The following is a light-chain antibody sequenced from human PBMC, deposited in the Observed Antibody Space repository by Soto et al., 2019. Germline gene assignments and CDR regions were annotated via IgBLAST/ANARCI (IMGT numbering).Light chain of an antibody. V-gene: IGKV3-20*01. J-gene: IGKJ1*01. Sequence: EIVLTQSPGTLSLSPGERATLSCRASQSVSNNYLAWYQQKPGQAPRLLIYGASSRATGIPDRFSASGSGTDFTLTISRLEPEDFAVYYCQQYKTFGQGTKVDIK. CDR1: QSVSNNY. CDR3: QQYKT. CDR2: GAS.